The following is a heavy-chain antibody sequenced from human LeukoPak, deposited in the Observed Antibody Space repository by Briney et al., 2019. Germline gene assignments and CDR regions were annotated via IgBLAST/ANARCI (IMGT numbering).Heavy chain of an antibody. D-gene: IGHD3-22*01. CDR1: GYTFTGYY. CDR2: INPNSGGT. Sequence: ASVKVSCKASGYTFTGYYMHWVRQAPGQGLEWMGRINPNSGGTNYAQKFQGRVTMTRDTSISTAYMELSRLRSDDTAVYYCARDPVQRGNYYDSSGPLDYWGQGTLVTVSS. V-gene: IGHV1-2*06. CDR3: ARDPVQRGNYYDSSGPLDY. J-gene: IGHJ4*02.